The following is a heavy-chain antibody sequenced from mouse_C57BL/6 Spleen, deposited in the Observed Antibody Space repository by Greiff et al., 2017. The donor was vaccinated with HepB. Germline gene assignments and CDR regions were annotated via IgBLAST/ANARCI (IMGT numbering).Heavy chain of an antibody. D-gene: IGHD1-2*01. CDR2: IDPSDSYT. CDR1: GYTFTSYW. J-gene: IGHJ4*01. V-gene: IGHV1-50*01. CDR3: ARTPLEAMDY. Sequence: QVQLQQPGAELVKPGASVKLSCKASGYTFTSYWMQWVKQRPGQGLEWIGEIDPSDSYTNYNQKFKGKATLTVDTSSSTAYMQLSSLTSEDSAVYYCARTPLEAMDYWGQGTSVTVSS.